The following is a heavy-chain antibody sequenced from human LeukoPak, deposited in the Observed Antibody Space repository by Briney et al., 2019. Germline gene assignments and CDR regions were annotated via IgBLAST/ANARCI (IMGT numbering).Heavy chain of an antibody. J-gene: IGHJ4*02. CDR3: ASSHPLGSNNDYYTPFDY. CDR2: MYYSGST. CDR1: GGSISNYY. V-gene: IGHV4-59*01. D-gene: IGHD3-3*01. Sequence: SETLSLTCAVSGGSISNYYWSWIRQPPGKGLEWIGYMYYSGSTNYNPSLKSRVTISVDTSKNQFSLKLSSVTAADTAVYYCASSHPLGSNNDYYTPFDYWGQGTLVTVSS.